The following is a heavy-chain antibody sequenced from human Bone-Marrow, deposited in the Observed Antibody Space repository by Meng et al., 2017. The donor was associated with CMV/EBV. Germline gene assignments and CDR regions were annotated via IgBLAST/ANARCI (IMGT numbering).Heavy chain of an antibody. J-gene: IGHJ4*02. CDR2: IRYDGSNK. CDR1: GFTFSSYG. D-gene: IGHD2-2*02. CDR3: AKGFSVVPAAIGY. V-gene: IGHV3-30*02. Sequence: GESLKICCAASGFTFSSYGMHWVRQAPGKGLEWVAFIRYDGSNKYYADSVKGRFTISRDNSKNTLYLQMNSLRAEDTAVYYCAKGFSVVPAAIGYWGQGTLVTVAS.